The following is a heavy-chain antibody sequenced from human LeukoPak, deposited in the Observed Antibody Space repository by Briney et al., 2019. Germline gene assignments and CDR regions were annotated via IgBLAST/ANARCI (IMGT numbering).Heavy chain of an antibody. V-gene: IGHV3-30*03. CDR2: ISYDGSNK. Sequence: PGRSLRLSCAASGFTFSSYGMHWVRQAPGKGLEWVAVISYDGSNKYYADSVKGRFTISRDNAKNSVYLQMNSLRAEDTAVYYCARGGYYFDYWDQGTLVTVSS. CDR3: ARGGYYFDY. CDR1: GFTFSSYG. J-gene: IGHJ4*02.